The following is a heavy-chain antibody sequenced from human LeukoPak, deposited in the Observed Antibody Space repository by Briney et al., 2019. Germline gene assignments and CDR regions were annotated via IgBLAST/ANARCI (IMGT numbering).Heavy chain of an antibody. CDR1: GDSISSGNFY. CDR3: ARRRGGYNSYY. V-gene: IGHV4-39*01. D-gene: IGHD5-24*01. CDR2: IYYNGIT. Sequence: KPSETLSLTCTVSGDSISSGNFYWGWIRQPPGKELQWIGSIYYNGITHYNPSLESRVTISADTSTNEFSLKLRSVTAADTAVYYCARRRGGYNSYYWGQGTLVTVSS. J-gene: IGHJ4*02.